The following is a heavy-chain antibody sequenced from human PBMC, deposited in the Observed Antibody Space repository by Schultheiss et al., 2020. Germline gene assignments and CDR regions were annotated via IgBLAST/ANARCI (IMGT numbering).Heavy chain of an antibody. Sequence: SETLSLTCTVSGGSISSYYWSWIRQPPGKGLEWIGYIYYSGSTNYNPSLKSRVTISVDTSKNQFSLKLSSVTAADTAVYYCARPYGSGSYAPYFDYWGQGTLVTVSS. CDR2: IYYSGST. D-gene: IGHD3-10*01. CDR3: ARPYGSGSYAPYFDY. CDR1: GGSISSYY. J-gene: IGHJ4*02. V-gene: IGHV4-59*08.